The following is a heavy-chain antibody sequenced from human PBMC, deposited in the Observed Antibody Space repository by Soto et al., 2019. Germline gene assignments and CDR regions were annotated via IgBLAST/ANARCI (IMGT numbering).Heavy chain of an antibody. D-gene: IGHD6-19*01. Sequence: AETLTLTCATSGFSFSCYSWHWIRQPPGKGLEWIGYIYSSGSTKYNPSLKSRITISVDTSKNQFSLKLSSVTSADTAVYYCARGSGWYYYWGQGTLVTVSS. V-gene: IGHV4-4*08. J-gene: IGHJ4*02. CDR2: IYSSGST. CDR3: ARGSGWYYY. CDR1: GFSFSCYS.